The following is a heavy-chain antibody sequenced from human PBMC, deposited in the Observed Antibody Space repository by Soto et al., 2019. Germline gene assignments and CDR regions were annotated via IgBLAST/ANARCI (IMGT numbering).Heavy chain of an antibody. V-gene: IGHV4-30-4*01. CDR3: ARGTMMITYGGVLVRGGLDV. CDR2: IYHSGSP. Sequence: QVQLQESGPRLVNPSQTLSLTCTISGGSITSADYCWSWIRQPPGKGLEWIGYIYHSGSPYYNSSLKTRLAISSDTSNHHFTLNLNSVTAAYTAVYYCARGTMMITYGGVLVRGGLDVWGPGTTVAVSS. D-gene: IGHD3-16*02. CDR1: GGSITSADYC. J-gene: IGHJ6*02.